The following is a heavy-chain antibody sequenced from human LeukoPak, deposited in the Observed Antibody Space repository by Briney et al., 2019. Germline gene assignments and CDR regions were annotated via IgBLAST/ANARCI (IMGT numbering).Heavy chain of an antibody. CDR3: AKGRRAPLVGTSTKSWLDY. V-gene: IGHV3-7*03. J-gene: IGHJ4*02. CDR1: GFTFSSYW. CDR2: IKQDGSEK. Sequence: GGSLRLSCAASGFTFSSYWMSWVRQAPGKGLEWVANIKQDGSEKYYVDSVKGRFTISRDNSKNTLYLQMNSLRAEDTAVYYCAKGRRAPLVGTSTKSWLDYWGQGTLVTVSS. D-gene: IGHD1-26*01.